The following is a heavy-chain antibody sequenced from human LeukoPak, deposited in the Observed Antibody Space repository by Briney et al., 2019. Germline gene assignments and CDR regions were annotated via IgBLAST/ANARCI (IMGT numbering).Heavy chain of an antibody. V-gene: IGHV1-69*04. D-gene: IGHD2-15*01. Sequence: ASVKVSCKASGGTFSSYAISWVRQAPGQGLEWMGRIIPILGIANYAQKLQGRVTITADKSTSTAYMELSSLRSEDTAVYYCARQGGSLLYSDYYGMDVWGQGTTVTVSS. CDR3: ARQGGSLLYSDYYGMDV. J-gene: IGHJ6*02. CDR2: IIPILGIA. CDR1: GGTFSSYA.